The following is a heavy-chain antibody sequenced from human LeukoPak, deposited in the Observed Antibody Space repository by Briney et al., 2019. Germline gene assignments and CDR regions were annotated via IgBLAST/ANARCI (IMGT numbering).Heavy chain of an antibody. CDR2: ISYDGSNK. CDR3: ARDYRWEPPLLLDY. CDR1: GFTCSSYA. V-gene: IGHV3-30-3*01. Sequence: PGGSLRLSGAASGFTCSSYAMHWDHQAPGKELEWVAVISYDGSNKYYADSVKGRSTISRDNSKNTLYLQMNSLRAEDTGVYYCARDYRWEPPLLLDYWGQGTLVTVSS. J-gene: IGHJ4*02. D-gene: IGHD1-26*01.